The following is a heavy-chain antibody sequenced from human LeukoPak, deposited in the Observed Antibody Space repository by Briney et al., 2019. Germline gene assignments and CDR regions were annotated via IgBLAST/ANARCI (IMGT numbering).Heavy chain of an antibody. V-gene: IGHV3-7*03. CDR2: IKDDGSET. Sequence: GGSLRLSCAASGFTFSNYWMNWVRQTPGKGLEWVANIKDDGSETYCVDSVKGRFTISRDNAKNSLYLQMNSLRTEETAVYYCAKGPAMVRGTFDPWGQGTLVTVSS. CDR1: GFTFSNYW. D-gene: IGHD3-10*01. CDR3: AKGPAMVRGTFDP. J-gene: IGHJ5*02.